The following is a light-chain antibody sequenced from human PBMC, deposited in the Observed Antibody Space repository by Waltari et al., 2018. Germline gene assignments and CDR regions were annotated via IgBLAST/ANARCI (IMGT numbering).Light chain of an antibody. J-gene: IGKJ1*01. CDR2: WAS. CDR1: QSVFYRSDNKNY. CDR3: QQYYRSRT. V-gene: IGKV4-1*01. Sequence: DIVMTQSPDSLAVSLGERATIDCKSSQSVFYRSDNKNYLAWYQHKPEQRPKLLFYWASTRDSGVPDRFSARGSGTDFTLTINILQAEDVAVYYCQQYYRSRTCGQGTKVKI.